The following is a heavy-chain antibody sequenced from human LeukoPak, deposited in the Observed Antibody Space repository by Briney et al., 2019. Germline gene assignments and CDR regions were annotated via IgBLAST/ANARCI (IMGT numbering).Heavy chain of an antibody. CDR1: GFTSIAYA. CDR3: AKDGGLWVSAHWGDS. V-gene: IGHV3-23*01. Sequence: GGSLRLSCVGSGFTSIAYALTWARQARGKGLEWVSGISGGGVTTYDADSVKGRFTISRDNSKNTLYLQMNSLRAEDTAVYYCAKDGGLWVSAHWGDSWGRGTLVTVSS. CDR2: ISGGGVTT. J-gene: IGHJ4*02. D-gene: IGHD7-27*01.